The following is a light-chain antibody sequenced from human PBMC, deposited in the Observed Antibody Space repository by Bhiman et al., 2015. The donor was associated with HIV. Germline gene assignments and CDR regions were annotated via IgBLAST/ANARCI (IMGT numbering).Light chain of an antibody. CDR2: DVT. CDR3: CSYVGDFTKV. CDR1: NSDVGGFNY. V-gene: IGLV2-11*01. Sequence: QSALTQPRSVSGSPGQSVTISCTGTNSDVGGFNYVSWYQQHPGKAPKLIINDVTKRPSGVPDRFSGSKSGNTASLTISGLQAEDEADYYCCSYVGDFTKVFGGGTKLTVL. J-gene: IGLJ3*02.